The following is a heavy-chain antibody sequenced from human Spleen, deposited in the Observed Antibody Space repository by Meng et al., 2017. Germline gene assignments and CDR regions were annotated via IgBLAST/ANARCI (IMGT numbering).Heavy chain of an antibody. D-gene: IGHD5-24*01. V-gene: IGHV3-21*04. CDR1: GFTFSNYE. CDR2: ISSSSSYI. CDR3: VKEYLRSVEMATIFGY. Sequence: GGSLRLSCAASGFTFSNYEMNWVRQAPGKGLEWVSSISSSSSYIHYADSVKGRFTITRDNAKNPLYLQMNSMRAEDTAVFYCVKEYLRSVEMATIFGYWGQGTLVIVSS. J-gene: IGHJ4*02.